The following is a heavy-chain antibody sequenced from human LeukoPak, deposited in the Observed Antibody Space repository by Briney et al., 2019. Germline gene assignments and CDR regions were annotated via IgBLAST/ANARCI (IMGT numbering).Heavy chain of an antibody. Sequence: GGSLRLSCAASGFTVSSNYMSWVRQAPGKGLEWVSLIYSGGSTDYADSAKGRFTITRDNSKNTLYLQMNSLRAEDTAVYYCARESGYSYAPSFDDWGQGTLVTVSS. CDR1: GFTVSSNY. CDR2: IYSGGST. V-gene: IGHV3-66*01. CDR3: ARESGYSYAPSFDD. D-gene: IGHD5-18*01. J-gene: IGHJ4*02.